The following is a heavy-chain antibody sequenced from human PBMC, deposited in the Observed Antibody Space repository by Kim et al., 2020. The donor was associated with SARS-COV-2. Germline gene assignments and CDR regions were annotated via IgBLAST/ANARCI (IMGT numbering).Heavy chain of an antibody. D-gene: IGHD3-10*01. V-gene: IGHV4-39*07. Sequence: SETLSLTCTVSGGSISSSSYYWGWIRQPPGKGLEWIGSIYYSGSTYYNPSLKSRVTISVDTSKNQFSLKLSSVTAADTAMYYCARANRPLSFGDGVFDYWGRGTLVTVSS. CDR2: IYYSGST. J-gene: IGHJ4*02. CDR1: GGSISSSSYY. CDR3: ARANRPLSFGDGVFDY.